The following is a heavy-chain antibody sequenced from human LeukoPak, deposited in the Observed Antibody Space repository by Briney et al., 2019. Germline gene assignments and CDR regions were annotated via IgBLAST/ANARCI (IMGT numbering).Heavy chain of an antibody. CDR1: GASFSDYY. CDR3: ARLSADSSKYAS. J-gene: IGHJ5*02. Sequence: SETLSLTCAFYGASFSDYYWTWISQPPGKGLEWIGEVNHSGSTNYNPSLKSRVTISVDTSKNQFSLQLKSVTPDDTGVYYCARLSADSSKYASWGQGTLVTVSS. D-gene: IGHD2-2*01. V-gene: IGHV4-34*01. CDR2: VNHSGST.